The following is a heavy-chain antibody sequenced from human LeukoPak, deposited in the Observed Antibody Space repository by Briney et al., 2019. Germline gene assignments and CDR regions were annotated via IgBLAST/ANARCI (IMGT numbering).Heavy chain of an antibody. CDR2: IIPIFGTA. V-gene: IGHV1-69*13. D-gene: IGHD6-13*01. CDR3: ARDRPPGGIAAAGNYYYYGMDV. Sequence: SLKVSCKASGYTFTGYYIHWVRQTPGQGLEWMGGIIPIFGTANYAQKFQGRVTITADESTSTAYMELSSLRSEDTAVYYCARDRPPGGIAAAGNYYYYGMDVWGQGTTVTVSS. CDR1: GYTFTGYY. J-gene: IGHJ6*02.